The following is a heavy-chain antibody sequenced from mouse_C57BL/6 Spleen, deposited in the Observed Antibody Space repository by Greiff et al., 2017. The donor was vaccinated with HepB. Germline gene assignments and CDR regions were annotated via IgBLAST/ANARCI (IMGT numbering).Heavy chain of an antibody. D-gene: IGHD2-12*01. CDR2: ISGGGGNT. J-gene: IGHJ4*01. V-gene: IGHV5-9*01. Sequence: EVKLMESGGGLVKPGGSLKLSCAASGFTFSSYTMSWVRQTPEKRLEWVATISGGGGNTYYPDSVKGRFTISRDNAKNTLYLQMSSLRSQDTALYYCARDYSLYYYAMDYWGQGTSVTVSS. CDR1: GFTFSSYT. CDR3: ARDYSLYYYAMDY.